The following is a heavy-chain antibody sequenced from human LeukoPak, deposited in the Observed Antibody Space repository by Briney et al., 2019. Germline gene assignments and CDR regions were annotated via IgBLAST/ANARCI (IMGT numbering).Heavy chain of an antibody. J-gene: IGHJ4*02. Sequence: PSETLSLTCTVSGYSISSGYYWGWIRPPPGKGLEWIGSIYHSGSTYYNPSLKSRVTISVDTSKNQFSLKMTSVTVADTAIYYCAARGEYSGSGTRWGQGALVTVSS. CDR2: IYHSGST. V-gene: IGHV4-38-2*02. D-gene: IGHD3-10*01. CDR3: AARGEYSGSGTR. CDR1: GYSISSGYY.